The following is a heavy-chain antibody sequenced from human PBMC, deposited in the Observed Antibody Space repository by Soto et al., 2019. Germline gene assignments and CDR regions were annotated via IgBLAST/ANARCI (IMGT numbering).Heavy chain of an antibody. Sequence: QVQLQESGPGLVKPSETLSLTCSLSGGSVSSGTFYWTWIRQPPGAGLEWLGYISYTGSTNYNPSLKSRVTIALDTSENLFSLKLTSVTAADTAVYYCARGDALNWFDPRGQGALVTVS. V-gene: IGHV4-61*01. J-gene: IGHJ5*02. CDR1: GGSVSSGTFY. CDR2: ISYTGST. CDR3: ARGDALNWFDP.